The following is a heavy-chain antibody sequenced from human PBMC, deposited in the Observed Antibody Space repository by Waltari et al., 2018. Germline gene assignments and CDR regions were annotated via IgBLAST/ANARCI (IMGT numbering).Heavy chain of an antibody. D-gene: IGHD3-10*01. CDR2: IIPILGIA. Sequence: QVQLVQSGAEVKKPGSSVKVSCKASGGTFSSYAISWVRQAPGQGLEWMGGIIPILGIANYAQKFQGRVTITADESTSTAYMELSSLRSEDTAVYYCARASSEYYYGSGTPRSLDYWGQGTLVTVSS. CDR1: GGTFSSYA. CDR3: ARASSEYYYGSGTPRSLDY. V-gene: IGHV1-69*04. J-gene: IGHJ4*02.